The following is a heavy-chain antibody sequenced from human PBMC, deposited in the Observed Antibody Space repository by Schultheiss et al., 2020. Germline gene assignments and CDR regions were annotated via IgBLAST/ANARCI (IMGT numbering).Heavy chain of an antibody. V-gene: IGHV3-30*02. D-gene: IGHD3-10*01. Sequence: GESLKISCAASGFTFSRHGMHWVRQPPGKGLEWVAVIWYDGSNKYYADSVKGRFTISRDNSKNTLYLQMNSLRAEDTAVHYCAKDDGVAEYFQHWGQGTLVTVAS. CDR2: IWYDGSNK. CDR1: GFTFSRHG. J-gene: IGHJ1*01. CDR3: AKDDGVAEYFQH.